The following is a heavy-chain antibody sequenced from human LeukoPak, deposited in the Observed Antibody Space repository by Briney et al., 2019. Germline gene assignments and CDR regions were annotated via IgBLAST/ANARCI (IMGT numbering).Heavy chain of an antibody. CDR3: ARDMKWFGELSVDY. CDR2: ISYDGSNK. Sequence: PGGSLRLSCAASGFTFSSYGMHWVRQAPGKGLEWVAVISYDGSNKYYADSVKGRFTISRDNSKNTLYLQMNSLRAEDTAVYYCARDMKWFGELSVDYWGQGTLVTVSS. J-gene: IGHJ4*02. V-gene: IGHV3-30*03. D-gene: IGHD3-10*01. CDR1: GFTFSSYG.